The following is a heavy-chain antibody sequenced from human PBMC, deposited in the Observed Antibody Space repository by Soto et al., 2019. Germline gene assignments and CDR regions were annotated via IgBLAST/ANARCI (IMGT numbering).Heavy chain of an antibody. D-gene: IGHD6-19*01. CDR1: GYTFTSYG. V-gene: IGHV1-18*01. J-gene: IGHJ4*02. CDR3: ARSISVAGTRDYFDY. Sequence: GASVKVSCKASGYTFTSYGISWVRQAPGQGLEWMGWISAYNGNTNYAQKFQGWVTMTRDTSISTAYMELSRLRSDDTAVYYCARSISVAGTRDYFDYWGQGTLVTVSS. CDR2: ISAYNGNT.